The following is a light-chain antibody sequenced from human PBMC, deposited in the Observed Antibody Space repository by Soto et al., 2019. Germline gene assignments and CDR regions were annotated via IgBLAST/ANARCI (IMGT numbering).Light chain of an antibody. CDR1: SSDVGGYNY. CDR3: SSYTSSSTLV. CDR2: EVS. V-gene: IGLV2-14*01. J-gene: IGLJ1*01. Sequence: QSVLTQPASVSGSPGQSITISCTGTSSDVGGYNYVSWYQQRPGKAPKLMIYEVSNRPPGVSNRLSGSKSGNTASLTISGLQAEDEADYYCSSYTSSSTLVFGTGTKVTVL.